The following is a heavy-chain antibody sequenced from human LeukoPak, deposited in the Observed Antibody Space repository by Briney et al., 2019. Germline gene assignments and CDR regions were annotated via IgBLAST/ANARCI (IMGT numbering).Heavy chain of an antibody. CDR2: IYYSGST. J-gene: IGHJ4*02. V-gene: IGHV4-59*01. D-gene: IGHD3-22*01. CDR1: GVSISSYY. CDR3: ARVEPNYYDSSGYRPYFDY. Sequence: IPSETLSLTGTVSGVSISSYYWSWIRQPPGKGLEWIGYIYYSGSTNYNPSLKSRVTISVDTSKNQFSLKLSSVTAADTAVYYCARVEPNYYDSSGYRPYFDYWGQGTLVTVSS.